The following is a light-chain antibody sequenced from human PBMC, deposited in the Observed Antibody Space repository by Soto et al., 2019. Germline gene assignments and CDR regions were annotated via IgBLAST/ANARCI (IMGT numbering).Light chain of an antibody. CDR2: GAP. CDR3: QQYNKWPLA. J-gene: IGKJ1*01. V-gene: IGKV3-15*01. CDR1: QSVSGN. Sequence: EIVMTQSPATLSVSPGERATLSCRASQSVSGNLAWYQQKPGQAPRLLIYGAPTRATDIPARFSGSGSGTEFTLTVSSLQSEDFAVYYCQQYNKWPLAFGQGTKVEIK.